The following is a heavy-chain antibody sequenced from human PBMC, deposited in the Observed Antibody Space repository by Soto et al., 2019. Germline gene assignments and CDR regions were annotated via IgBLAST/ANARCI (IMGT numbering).Heavy chain of an antibody. CDR1: GYTFTEYF. CDR3: ARATLIIRHITNLGEASPGVVEH. J-gene: IGHJ5*02. Sequence: QVPLVQSGAEVKMPGASVRVSCEASGYTFTEYFLHWVRQAPGQGLEWMGWISPESGVTNIAPNFEGRVTMTADTAITTAYMQLSGLRYDDTAVYYCARATLIIRHITNLGEASPGVVEHWGQGTLV. V-gene: IGHV1-2*02. D-gene: IGHD3-3*01. CDR2: ISPESGVT.